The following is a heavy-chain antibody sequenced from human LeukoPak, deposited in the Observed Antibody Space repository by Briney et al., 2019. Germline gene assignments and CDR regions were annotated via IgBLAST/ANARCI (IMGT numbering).Heavy chain of an antibody. J-gene: IGHJ4*02. Sequence: GGSLRLSCAASGFTLSSYAMSWVRQAPGKGLEWVSAISGSGGSTYYADSVKGRFTISRDNTKNTLYLQMNSLRAEDTAVYYCAKDKMVATPIDYWGQGTLVTVSS. CDR1: GFTLSSYA. D-gene: IGHD2-15*01. CDR3: AKDKMVATPIDY. V-gene: IGHV3-23*01. CDR2: ISGSGGST.